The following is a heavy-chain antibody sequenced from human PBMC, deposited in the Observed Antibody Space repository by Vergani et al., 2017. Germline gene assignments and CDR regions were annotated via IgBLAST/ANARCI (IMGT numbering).Heavy chain of an antibody. CDR2: IYTSGST. CDR3: ARVVTIFGVVYFDY. D-gene: IGHD3-3*01. CDR1: GGSISSYY. V-gene: IGHV4-4*09. Sequence: QVQLQESGPGLVKPSETLSLTCTVSGGSISSYYWSWIRQPPGKGLEWIGYIYTSGSTNYNPSLKSRVTISVDTSKNQFSLKLSSVTAADTAVYYCARVVTIFGVVYFDYWGQGTLVTVSS. J-gene: IGHJ4*02.